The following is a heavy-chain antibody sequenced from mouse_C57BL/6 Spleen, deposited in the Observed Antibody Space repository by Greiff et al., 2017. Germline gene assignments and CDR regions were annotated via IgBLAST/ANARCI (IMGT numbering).Heavy chain of an antibody. Sequence: QVHVKQSGTELVKPGASVKLSCKASGYTFTSYWMHWVKQRPGQGLEWIGNINPSNGGTNYNEKFKSKATLTVDKSSSTAYMQRSSLTSEDYAVYYCARGGYYGSLDYWGQGTTLTVSS. CDR1: GYTFTSYW. CDR3: ARGGYYGSLDY. CDR2: INPSNGGT. D-gene: IGHD1-1*01. J-gene: IGHJ2*01. V-gene: IGHV1-53*01.